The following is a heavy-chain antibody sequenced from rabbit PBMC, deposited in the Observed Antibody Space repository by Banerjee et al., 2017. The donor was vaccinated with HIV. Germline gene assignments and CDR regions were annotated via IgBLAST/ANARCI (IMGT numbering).Heavy chain of an antibody. CDR3: ARDTTGYSL. Sequence: QSLEESGGDLVKPGASLTLTCTASGFSFSSSYYMCWVRQAPGKGLEWIACIYAGSGGSPAYASWAKGRFTISKTSSTTVTLQMTSLTVADTATYFCARDTTGYSLWGPGTLVTVS. CDR1: GFSFSSSYY. V-gene: IGHV1S40*01. D-gene: IGHD7-1*01. J-gene: IGHJ4*01. CDR2: IYAGSGGSP.